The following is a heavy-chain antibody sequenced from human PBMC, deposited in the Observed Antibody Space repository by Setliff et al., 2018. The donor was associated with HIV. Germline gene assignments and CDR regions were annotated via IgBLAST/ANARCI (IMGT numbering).Heavy chain of an antibody. D-gene: IGHD6-13*01. V-gene: IGHV3-43D*03. CDR1: GITFDDYA. CDR2: ISWDGGST. CDR3: AKDGAVAGGYGMDV. Sequence: GVLRLSCAASGITFDDYAMHWVRQAPGKGLEWVSLISWDGGSTYYADSVKGRFTISRDNSKNSLYLQMNSLRVEDTALYYCAKDGAVAGGYGMDVWCQGTTVTVSS. J-gene: IGHJ6*02.